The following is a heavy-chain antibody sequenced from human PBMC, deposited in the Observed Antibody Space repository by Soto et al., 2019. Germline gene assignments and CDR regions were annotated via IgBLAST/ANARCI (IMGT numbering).Heavy chain of an antibody. CDR1: GFTFSTYW. V-gene: IGHV3-74*01. CDR3: VRDGYPAWVYGVDV. D-gene: IGHD1-1*01. CDR2: MNSDGSTT. J-gene: IGHJ6*02. Sequence: PVGSLILSCASSGFTFSTYWMHWVRPAPGKGLVWVSRMNSDGSTTNYADSVKGRFTISRDNARNTLYLQMNSLRAEDTAVYYCVRDGYPAWVYGVDVWGQGTTVTV.